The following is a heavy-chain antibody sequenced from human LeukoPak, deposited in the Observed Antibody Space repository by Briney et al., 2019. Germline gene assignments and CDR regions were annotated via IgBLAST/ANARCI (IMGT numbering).Heavy chain of an antibody. V-gene: IGHV3-72*01. CDR1: GFTFSDHY. CDR2: TRNKANSYTT. J-gene: IGHJ6*02. Sequence: PGGSLRLSCAASGFTFSDHYMDWVRQAPGKGLEWVGRTRNKANSYTTEYAASVKGRFTISRDDSKNSLYLQMNSLKTEDTAVYYCARGSSGSYWDYYYGMDVWGQGTTVTVSS. CDR3: ARGSSGSYWDYYYGMDV. D-gene: IGHD1-26*01.